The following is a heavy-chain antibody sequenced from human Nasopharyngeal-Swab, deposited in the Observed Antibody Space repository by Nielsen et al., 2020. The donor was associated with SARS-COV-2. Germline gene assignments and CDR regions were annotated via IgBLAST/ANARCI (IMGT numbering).Heavy chain of an antibody. V-gene: IGHV1-8*01. CDR2: MSPTSGKT. CDR3: ATPGYRSGHYFFDN. CDR1: EYIFSTLD. J-gene: IGHJ4*02. D-gene: IGHD5-18*01. Sequence: ASVKVSCKATEYIFSTLDINWVRQATGQGLEWMGWMSPTSGKTESAQKFQGRITMTRDTSTSTAYMELSSLTSEDTAIYYCATPGYRSGHYFFDNWGQGTLVTVSS.